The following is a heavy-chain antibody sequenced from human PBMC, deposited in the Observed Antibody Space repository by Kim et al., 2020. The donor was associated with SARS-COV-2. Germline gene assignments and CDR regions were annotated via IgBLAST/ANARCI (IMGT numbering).Heavy chain of an antibody. D-gene: IGHD6-19*01. CDR3: ARQTGIAVAGGPWFDP. J-gene: IGHJ5*02. V-gene: IGHV4-59*08. CDR1: GGSISSYY. Sequence: SETLSLTCTVSGGSISSYYWSWIRQPPGKGLEWIGYIYYSGSTNYNPSLKSRVTISVDTSKNQFSLKLSSVTAADTAVYYCARQTGIAVAGGPWFDPWGQGTLVTVSS. CDR2: IYYSGST.